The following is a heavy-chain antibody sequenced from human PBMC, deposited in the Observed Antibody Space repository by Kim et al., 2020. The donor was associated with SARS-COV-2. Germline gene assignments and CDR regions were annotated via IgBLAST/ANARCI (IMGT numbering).Heavy chain of an antibody. J-gene: IGHJ4*02. V-gene: IGHV3-23*01. CDR3: AKVGALFGFGELLGLGY. Sequence: SGKGRFTISRDNSKNTLYLQMNSLRAEDTAVYYCAKVGALFGFGELLGLGYWGQGTLVTVSS. D-gene: IGHD3-10*01.